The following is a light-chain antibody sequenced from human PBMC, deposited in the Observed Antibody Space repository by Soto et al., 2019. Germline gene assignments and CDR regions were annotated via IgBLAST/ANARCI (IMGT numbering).Light chain of an antibody. Sequence: EIVLTQSPATLSLSPGERATLSCRASQTISRYLGWYQQKPGQAPRLLIYDASNRAAGIPARFSGSGSGTAVTLTISSLEPEDFAVYYCQQRSKWPLTFGGGTKVEIK. CDR2: DAS. J-gene: IGKJ4*01. CDR1: QTISRY. CDR3: QQRSKWPLT. V-gene: IGKV3-11*01.